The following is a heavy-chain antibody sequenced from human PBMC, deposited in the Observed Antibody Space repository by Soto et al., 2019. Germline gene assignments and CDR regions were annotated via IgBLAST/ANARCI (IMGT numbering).Heavy chain of an antibody. CDR2: IYYSGST. CDR3: ARVGSEAARPLFDY. CDR1: GRSISSYY. D-gene: IGHD6-6*01. V-gene: IGHV4-59*01. Sequence: KPSETLSLTCTVSGRSISSYYWSWIRQPPGKGLEWIGYIYYSGSTNYNPSLKSRVTISVDTSKNQFSLKLSSVTAADTAVYYCARVGSEAARPLFDYWGQGTLVTVSS. J-gene: IGHJ4*02.